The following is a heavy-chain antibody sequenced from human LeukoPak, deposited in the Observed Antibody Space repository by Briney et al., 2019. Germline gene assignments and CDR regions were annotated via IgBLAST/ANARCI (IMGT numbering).Heavy chain of an antibody. CDR1: GFTFSSYS. CDR2: ISSSSYI. V-gene: IGHV3-21*01. J-gene: IGHJ6*03. Sequence: AGGSLRLSCAASGFTFSSYSMNWVRQAPGKGLEWVSSISSSSYIYYADSVKGRFTISRDNAKNSLYLQMDSLRAEDTAVYYCAREAYYYYYMDVWGKGTTVTVSS. CDR3: AREAYYYYYMDV.